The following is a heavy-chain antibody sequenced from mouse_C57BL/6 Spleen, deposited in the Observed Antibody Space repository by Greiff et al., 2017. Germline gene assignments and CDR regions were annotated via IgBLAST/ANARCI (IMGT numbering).Heavy chain of an antibody. J-gene: IGHJ4*01. Sequence: QVQLKQSGPGLVQPSQSLSITCTVSGFSLTSYGVHWVRQSPGKGLEWLGVIWSGGSTDYNAAFISRLSISKDNSKSQVFFKMNSLQADDTAIYXCARTQDGYYRDAMDYWGQGTSVTVSS. D-gene: IGHD2-3*01. CDR3: ARTQDGYYRDAMDY. V-gene: IGHV2-2*01. CDR2: IWSGGST. CDR1: GFSLTSYG.